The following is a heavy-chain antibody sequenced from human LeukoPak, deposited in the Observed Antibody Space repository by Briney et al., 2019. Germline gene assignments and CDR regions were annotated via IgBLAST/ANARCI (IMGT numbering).Heavy chain of an antibody. J-gene: IGHJ3*02. Sequence: PGRSLRLSCAASGFTFSSYGMHWVRQAPGKGLEWVAVISYDGSNKYYADSVKGRFTISRDNSKNTLYLQMNSLRAEDTAVYYCAKQLVRGIDAFDIWGQGTMVTVSS. CDR3: AKQLVRGIDAFDI. CDR2: ISYDGSNK. CDR1: GFTFSSYG. D-gene: IGHD6-13*01. V-gene: IGHV3-30*18.